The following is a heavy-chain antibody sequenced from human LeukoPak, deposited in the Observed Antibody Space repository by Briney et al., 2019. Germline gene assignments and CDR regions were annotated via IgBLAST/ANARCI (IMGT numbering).Heavy chain of an antibody. J-gene: IGHJ3*02. Sequence: GGSLRLSCAASGFAFNTYWLSWVRQAPGKGLEWVANIKQDGSEKYYVDSVKGRVTISRDNAKSSLYLYMNTLRSEDTAVYYCASPSPTMIVVVWGRSAYDIWGQGTMVTVSS. CDR3: ASPSPTMIVVVWGRSAYDI. D-gene: IGHD3-22*01. CDR1: GFAFNTYW. V-gene: IGHV3-7*03. CDR2: IKQDGSEK.